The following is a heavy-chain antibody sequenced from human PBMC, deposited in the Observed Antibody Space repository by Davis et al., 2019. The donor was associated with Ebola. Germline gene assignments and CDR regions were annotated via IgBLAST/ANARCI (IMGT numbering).Heavy chain of an antibody. J-gene: IGHJ4*02. D-gene: IGHD3-3*01. CDR2: IKLDGSEK. V-gene: IGHV3-7*03. Sequence: GGSLRLPCAASGFTISSYWMSWVRQAPGKGLEWVANIKLDGSEKYYVDYVKGRLTIAKDNANNSLYLQMNNLRAEDTAVYYCSTVFGVPADYWGQGNLVTVSS. CDR3: STVFGVPADY. CDR1: GFTISSYW.